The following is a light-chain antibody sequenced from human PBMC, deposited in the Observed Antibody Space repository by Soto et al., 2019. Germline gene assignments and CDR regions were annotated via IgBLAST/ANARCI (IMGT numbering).Light chain of an antibody. V-gene: IGKV1-12*01. Sequence: IQMTQSPFSVAASRGDRVTITCWARQGISSWLAWYKKKPGKAPKRLIYAASSLXSGVPSRFSGSGSGTDFTLTISSLQPEDFATYYCQXXXXXPLTFXGGXKVDIK. CDR3: QXXXXXPLT. J-gene: IGKJ4*01. CDR2: AAS. CDR1: QGISSW.